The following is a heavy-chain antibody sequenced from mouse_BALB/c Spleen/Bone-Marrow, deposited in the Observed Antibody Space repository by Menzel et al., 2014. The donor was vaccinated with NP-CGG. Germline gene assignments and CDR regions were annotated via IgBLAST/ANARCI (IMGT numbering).Heavy chain of an antibody. Sequence: EVMLVESGPGLVKPSQSLSLSCTVTGYSITSDYAWNWIRQFPGNKLEWMGYISYSGSTSYNPSLKSRISISRDTSKNQFFLQLNSVTTEDTATYYCARMRITTAHFDYWGQGTTLTVSS. D-gene: IGHD1-2*01. J-gene: IGHJ2*01. V-gene: IGHV3-2*02. CDR3: ARMRITTAHFDY. CDR2: ISYSGST. CDR1: GYSITSDYA.